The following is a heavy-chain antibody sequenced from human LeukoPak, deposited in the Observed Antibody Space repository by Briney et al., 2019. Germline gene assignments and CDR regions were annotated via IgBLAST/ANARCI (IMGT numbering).Heavy chain of an antibody. V-gene: IGHV5-51*01. Sequence: NRGEPLKISCKGSGYTFTSHWIGWVRQMPGKGLEWMGIIYPGDSESRYSPSSQGQVTISADNSITTAYQQWGSLKASDTAMYYCARVGQAAAAGSGDYWGQGTLVTVSS. CDR1: GYTFTSHW. CDR2: IYPGDSES. J-gene: IGHJ4*02. CDR3: ARVGQAAAAGSGDY. D-gene: IGHD6-13*01.